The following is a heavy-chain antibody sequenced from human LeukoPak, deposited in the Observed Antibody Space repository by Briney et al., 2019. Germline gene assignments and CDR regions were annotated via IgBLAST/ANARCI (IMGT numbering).Heavy chain of an antibody. D-gene: IGHD5-18*01. CDR1: GFTFSGFE. V-gene: IGHV3-48*03. CDR2: ISSSYRTI. J-gene: IGHJ3*02. Sequence: PGGSLRLSCVASGFTFSGFEMNWVRQAPGKGLEWISYISSSYRTIYYADSVKGRFTVSRDNTKNSIYLQMNSLRAEDTAVYYCAREPDTAMVLSFDIWGQGTMVTVSS. CDR3: AREPDTAMVLSFDI.